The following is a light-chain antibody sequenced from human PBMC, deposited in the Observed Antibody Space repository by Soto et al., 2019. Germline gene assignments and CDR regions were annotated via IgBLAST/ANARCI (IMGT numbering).Light chain of an antibody. J-gene: IGKJ1*01. V-gene: IGKV1-5*03. Sequence: DIQMTQSPSTLSASVGDSVTITCRATQSISTWLAWYQQKPGKAPKLLIYKACSLEGVVPSRFSGSGSGTEFTLTISSLQPDDFATYYCQQYLNRWMFGQGTKVEIK. CDR2: KAC. CDR1: QSISTW. CDR3: QQYLNRWM.